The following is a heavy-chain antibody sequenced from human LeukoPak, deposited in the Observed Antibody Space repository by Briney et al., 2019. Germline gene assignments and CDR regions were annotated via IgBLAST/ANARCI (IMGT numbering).Heavy chain of an antibody. V-gene: IGHV4-4*07. J-gene: IGHJ4*02. D-gene: IGHD6-19*01. CDR1: GGSISPYY. CDR3: ARRDISSGWSFDY. CDR2: IHTSGST. Sequence: PSETLSLTCTVSGGSISPYYWSWIRQPAGKGLEGIGQIHTSGSTNYNPPLKSRVSMSIDTTEDQVSLTIRSVTAADTAFYYCARRDISSGWSFDYWGQGTLVTVSS.